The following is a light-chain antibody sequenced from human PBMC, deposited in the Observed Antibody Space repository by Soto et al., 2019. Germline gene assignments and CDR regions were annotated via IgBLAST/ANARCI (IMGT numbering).Light chain of an antibody. CDR3: EQSDTTPA. V-gene: IGKV1-39*01. CDR1: QSISSY. CDR2: AAY. J-gene: IGKJ3*01. Sequence: ITQFPSSLSASAGDRATITCRASQSISSYLNRHQPKTATXPXXXIYAAYTSQSAVTSRFSGSGSGTDLTLTRRSLQTEDCATYYCEQSDTTPAFGPGTKVDT.